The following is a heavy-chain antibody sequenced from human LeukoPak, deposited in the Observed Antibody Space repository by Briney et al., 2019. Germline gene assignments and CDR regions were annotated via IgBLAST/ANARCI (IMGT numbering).Heavy chain of an antibody. CDR2: ISYTGTYI. D-gene: IGHD1-26*01. Sequence: GGSLRLSCAASAFSLNAYNMNWVRQAPGKGLEWVSSISYTGTYIYYADSVKGRYTISRDNAQNSLYLQMNSLRAEDTAIYYCVRDRGTYRPIDYWGQGTLVTVSS. CDR1: AFSLNAYN. CDR3: VRDRGTYRPIDY. V-gene: IGHV3-21*04. J-gene: IGHJ4*02.